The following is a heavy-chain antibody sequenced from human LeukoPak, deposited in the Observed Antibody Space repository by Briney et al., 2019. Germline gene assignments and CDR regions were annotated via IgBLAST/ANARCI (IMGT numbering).Heavy chain of an antibody. CDR2: ISSSSSYI. J-gene: IGHJ5*02. Sequence: GGPLRLSRAASGFTFSSYSMNWVRQAPGKGLEWVSSISSSSSYIYYADSVKGRFTISRDNAKNSLYLQMNSLRAEDTAVYYCARDTFYDSSGTFDPWGQGTLGTVSS. V-gene: IGHV3-21*01. D-gene: IGHD3-22*01. CDR3: ARDTFYDSSGTFDP. CDR1: GFTFSSYS.